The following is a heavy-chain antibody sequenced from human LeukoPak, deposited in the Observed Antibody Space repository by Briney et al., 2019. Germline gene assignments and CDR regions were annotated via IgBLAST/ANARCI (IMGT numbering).Heavy chain of an antibody. J-gene: IGHJ4*02. CDR3: ARSNGYSYGNLDY. V-gene: IGHV4-39*01. Sequence: SETLSLTCTVSGGSISSSSYYWGWIRQPPGKGLEWIGSIYYSGSTYYNPSLKSRVTISVDTSKNQFSLKLSSVTAADTAVYYCARSNGYSYGNLDYWGQGTLVTVSS. CDR1: GGSISSSSYY. D-gene: IGHD5-18*01. CDR2: IYYSGST.